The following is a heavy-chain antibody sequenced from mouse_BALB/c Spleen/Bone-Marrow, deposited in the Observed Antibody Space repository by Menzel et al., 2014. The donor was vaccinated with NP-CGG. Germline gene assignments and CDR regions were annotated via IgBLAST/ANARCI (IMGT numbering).Heavy chain of an antibody. J-gene: IGHJ3*01. V-gene: IGHV14-3*02. CDR3: ARGYDEGFAY. D-gene: IGHD2-14*01. Sequence: EVKLVESGAGLVKPGASVKLSCTASGFNIKDTYMHWVKQRPEQGLEWIGRIDPANGNTKYDPKFQGKATITADTSSNTAYLQLSSLTSEDTAVYYCARGYDEGFAYWGQGTLVTVSA. CDR1: GFNIKDTY. CDR2: IDPANGNT.